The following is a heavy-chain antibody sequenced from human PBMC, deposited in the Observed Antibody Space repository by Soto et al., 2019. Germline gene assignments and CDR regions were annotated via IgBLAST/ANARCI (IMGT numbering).Heavy chain of an antibody. CDR2: INHSGST. CDR1: GGSFSGYY. V-gene: IGHV4-34*01. D-gene: IGHD1-26*01. CDR3: ASLAPPLGATTYP. Sequence: SETLSLTCAVYGGSFSGYYWSWIRQPPGKGLEWIGEINHSGSTNYNPSLKSRVTISVDTSKNQFSLKLSSVTAADTAVYYCASLAPPLGATTYPWSQGTLVTVSS. J-gene: IGHJ5*02.